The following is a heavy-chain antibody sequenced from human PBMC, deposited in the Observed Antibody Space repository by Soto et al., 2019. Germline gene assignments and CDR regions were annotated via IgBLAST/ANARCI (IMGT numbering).Heavy chain of an antibody. CDR1: GFSLSTGGVG. CDR3: ARRRRVDYNPFDD. V-gene: IGHV2-5*01. J-gene: IGHJ4*02. Sequence: QITLKESGPTLVKPTQTVTLTCTFSGFSLSTGGVGVGWIRQPPGKALEWLALIYWNDDKHYSPSLKTRLTITKDTSKIQVVLTMTNVDSVDTATYYCARRRRVDYNPFDDWGQGTLVTVSS. CDR2: IYWNDDK. D-gene: IGHD4-4*01.